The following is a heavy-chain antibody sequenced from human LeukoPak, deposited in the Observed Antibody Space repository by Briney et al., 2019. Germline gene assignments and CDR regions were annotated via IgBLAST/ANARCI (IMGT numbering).Heavy chain of an antibody. D-gene: IGHD6-13*01. CDR3: AREVVLYSSSWYWDFDY. CDR1: GFTFSSYG. J-gene: IGHJ4*02. Sequence: GGSLRLSCAASGFTFSSYGMHWVRQAPGKGLEWVAVIWYDGSNKYYADSVKGRFTISRDNSKNTLYLQMNSLRAEDTAVYYCAREVVLYSSSWYWDFDYWGQGTLVTVSS. CDR2: IWYDGSNK. V-gene: IGHV3-33*01.